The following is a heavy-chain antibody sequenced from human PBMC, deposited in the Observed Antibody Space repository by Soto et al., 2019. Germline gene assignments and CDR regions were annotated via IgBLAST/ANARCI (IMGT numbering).Heavy chain of an antibody. D-gene: IGHD3-22*01. CDR3: ARVGPDSSGYYSEDAFDI. CDR1: GGSISSYY. V-gene: IGHV4-59*01. CDR2: IYYSGST. J-gene: IGHJ3*02. Sequence: SETLSPTCTVSGGSISSYYWSWIRQPPGKGLEWIGYIYYSGSTNYNPSLKSRVTISVDTSKNQFSLKLSSVTAADTAVYYCARVGPDSSGYYSEDAFDIWGQGTMVTVSS.